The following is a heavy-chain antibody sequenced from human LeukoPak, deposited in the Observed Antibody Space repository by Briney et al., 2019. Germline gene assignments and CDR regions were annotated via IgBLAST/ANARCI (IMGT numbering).Heavy chain of an antibody. CDR2: TSYDGSNK. V-gene: IGHV3-30-3*01. CDR3: ARSYLANRYYFDF. Sequence: GRSLRLSCAASGFTFSSYAMHWVRQAPGKGLEWVAVTSYDGSNKYYAGSVKGRFTISRDSSRNTLYLEMNSLRAEDTAVYYCARSYLANRYYFDFWGQGTLVTVSS. J-gene: IGHJ4*02. D-gene: IGHD2-15*01. CDR1: GFTFSSYA.